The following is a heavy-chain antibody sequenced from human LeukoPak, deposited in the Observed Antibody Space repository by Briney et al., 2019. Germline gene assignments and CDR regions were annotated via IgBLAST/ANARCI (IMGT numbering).Heavy chain of an antibody. V-gene: IGHV1-2*02. D-gene: IGHD2-2*01. Sequence: ASVKVSCXASGYTFTGYYMHWVRQAPGQGLEWMGWINPNSGGTNYAQKFQGRVTMTRDTSISTAYMELSRLRSDDTAVYYCARIPIASDIVVVPAAMYYFDYWGQGTLVTVSS. CDR3: ARIPIASDIVVVPAAMYYFDY. J-gene: IGHJ4*02. CDR2: INPNSGGT. CDR1: GYTFTGYY.